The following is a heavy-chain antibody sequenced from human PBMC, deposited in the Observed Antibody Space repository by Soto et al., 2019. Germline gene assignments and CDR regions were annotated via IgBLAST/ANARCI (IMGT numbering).Heavy chain of an antibody. J-gene: IGHJ5*02. CDR3: FHSGQHNWFDP. CDR2: IRSKANSYAT. CDR1: GFTFSGSA. Sequence: EVQLVESGGGLVQPGGSLKLSCAASGFTFSGSAMHWVRQASGKGLEWVGRIRSKANSYATAYAASVKGRFTISRDDSKTTAYLQMNSLKTEDTAVYYCFHSGQHNWFDPWGQGTLVTVSS. V-gene: IGHV3-73*01.